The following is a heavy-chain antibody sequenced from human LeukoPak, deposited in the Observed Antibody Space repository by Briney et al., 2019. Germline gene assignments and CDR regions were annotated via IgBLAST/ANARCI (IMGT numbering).Heavy chain of an antibody. J-gene: IGHJ6*03. V-gene: IGHV3-20*04. CDR1: GFTFDDYG. Sequence: GGSLRLSCVASGFTFDDYGIGWVRQAPGKGLEWVSGINWNGGSTGYADSVKGRFTISRDNAKNSLYLQMNSLRAEDTALYYCARGLRHYGDYGYYMDVWGKGTTVTVSS. CDR3: ARGLRHYGDYGYYMDV. CDR2: INWNGGST. D-gene: IGHD4-17*01.